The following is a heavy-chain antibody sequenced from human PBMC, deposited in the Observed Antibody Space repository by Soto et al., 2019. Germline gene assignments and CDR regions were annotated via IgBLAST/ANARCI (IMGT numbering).Heavy chain of an antibody. J-gene: IGHJ6*03. D-gene: IGHD6-13*01. Sequence: QVQLQQWGAGLLKPSETLSLTCAVYGGSFSGYYWSWIRQPPGKGLEWIGEINHSGSTNYNPSLNRRVTIPVDTSKKQSSLKLSSVPAADTAVYYCARLPAAGVSYYYYMDVWGKGTTVTVSS. V-gene: IGHV4-34*01. CDR1: GGSFSGYY. CDR3: ARLPAAGVSYYYYMDV. CDR2: INHSGST.